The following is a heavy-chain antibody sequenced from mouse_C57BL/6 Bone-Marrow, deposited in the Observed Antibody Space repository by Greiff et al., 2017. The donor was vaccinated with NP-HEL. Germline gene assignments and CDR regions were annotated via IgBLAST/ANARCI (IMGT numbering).Heavy chain of an antibody. V-gene: IGHV5-17*01. J-gene: IGHJ4*01. CDR1: GFTFSDYG. CDR3: ARNYYYAMDY. Sequence: EVKVVESGGGLVKPGGSLKLSCAASGFTFSDYGMHWVRQAPEKGLEWVAYISSGSSTIYYADTVKGRFTISRDNAKNTLFLQMTSLRSEDTAMYYCARNYYYAMDYWGQGTSVTVSS. CDR2: ISSGSSTI.